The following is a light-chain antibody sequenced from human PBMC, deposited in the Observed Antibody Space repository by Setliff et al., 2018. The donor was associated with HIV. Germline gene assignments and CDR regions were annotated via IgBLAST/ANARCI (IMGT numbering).Light chain of an antibody. CDR2: DVT. J-gene: IGLJ1*01. CDR1: SSDVGGYNY. V-gene: IGLV2-14*03. Sequence: QSALTQPASVSGSPGQSITISCTGTSSDVGGYNYVSWYQQHPGKAPKLMIYDVTNRPSGVSNRFSGSNSGNTASLTISGLQAEDEADYYCSSFTSSNIYVFGTGTKVTVL. CDR3: SSFTSSNIYV.